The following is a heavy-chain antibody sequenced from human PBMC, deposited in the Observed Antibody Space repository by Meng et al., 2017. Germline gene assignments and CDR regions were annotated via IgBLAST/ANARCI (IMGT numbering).Heavy chain of an antibody. D-gene: IGHD5-12*01. CDR2: IYSGGST. CDR3: ARDGSGYDHAFDI. CDR1: GFTVSSNY. Sequence: SGAASGFTVSSNYMSWVRQAPGKGLEWVSVIYSGGSTYYADSVKGRFTISRDNSKNTLYLQMNSLRAEDTAVYYCARDGSGYDHAFDIWGQGTMVTVSS. V-gene: IGHV3-66*02. J-gene: IGHJ3*02.